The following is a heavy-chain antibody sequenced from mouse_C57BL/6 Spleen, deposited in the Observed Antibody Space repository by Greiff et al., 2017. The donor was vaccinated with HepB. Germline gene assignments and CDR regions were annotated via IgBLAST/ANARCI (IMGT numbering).Heavy chain of an antibody. CDR3: ERYDYDVSFAY. Sequence: VQLQQSGAELVRPGASVKLSCKASGYTFTDYYINWVKQRPGQGLEWIARIYPGNGNTYYNEKFKGKATLTAEKSSSTAYMQLSSLTSEDSAVYFCERYDYDVSFAYWGQGTLVTVSA. J-gene: IGHJ3*01. CDR1: GYTFTDYY. V-gene: IGHV1-76*01. CDR2: IYPGNGNT. D-gene: IGHD2-4*01.